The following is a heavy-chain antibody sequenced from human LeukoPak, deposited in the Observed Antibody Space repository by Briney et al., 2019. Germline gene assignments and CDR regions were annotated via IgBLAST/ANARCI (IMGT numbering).Heavy chain of an antibody. CDR2: ISGSGGTT. V-gene: IGHV3-23*01. J-gene: IGHJ4*02. CDR3: AKLWEIQLWSTFDY. D-gene: IGHD5-18*01. Sequence: GGSLRLSCAASGFTFSSYAMSWVRQAPGKGLEWVSVISGSGGTTYYADSVKGRFTISRDNSKNTLYLQMNSLRAEDTAVYYCAKLWEIQLWSTFDYWGQGTLVTVPS. CDR1: GFTFSSYA.